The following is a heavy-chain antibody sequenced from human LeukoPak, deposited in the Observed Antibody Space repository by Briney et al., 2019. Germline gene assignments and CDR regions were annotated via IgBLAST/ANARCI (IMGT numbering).Heavy chain of an antibody. J-gene: IGHJ4*02. V-gene: IGHV1-69*05. CDR1: GGTFSSYA. CDR2: IIPIFGTA. CDR3: ARSEDSSSQQYDY. Sequence: SVKLSCKASGGTFSSYAISWVRHAPGQGLEWMGRIIPIFGTANYAQKFQGRVTITTDESTSTAYMELSSLRSEDTAVYYCARSEDSSSQQYDYWGQGTLVTVSS. D-gene: IGHD6-6*01.